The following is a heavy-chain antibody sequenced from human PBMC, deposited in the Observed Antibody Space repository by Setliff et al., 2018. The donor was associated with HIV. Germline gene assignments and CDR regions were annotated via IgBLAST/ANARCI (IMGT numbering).Heavy chain of an antibody. CDR2: IQHSGRI. CDR3: ATQRSLEPGYYYYYGMDV. CDR1: GGSFNGYS. J-gene: IGHJ6*02. V-gene: IGHV4-34*01. Sequence: SETLSLTCAVYGGSFNGYSWTWIRQPPGKGLEWIGEIQHSGRINYNPSLRSRVTTSVDTSKNQFSLKLTSVTAADTAVYYCATQRSLEPGYYYYYGMDVWGQGTTVTVSS. D-gene: IGHD6-25*01.